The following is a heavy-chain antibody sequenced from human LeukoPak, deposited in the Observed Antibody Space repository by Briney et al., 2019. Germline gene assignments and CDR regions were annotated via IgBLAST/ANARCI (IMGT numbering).Heavy chain of an antibody. J-gene: IGHJ5*02. CDR2: IIPIFGTA. D-gene: IGHD3-9*01. CDR1: GGTFNSYA. CDR3: AREEYYDILTGYSYNWFDP. V-gene: IGHV1-69*13. Sequence: SVTVSCKASGGTFNSYAISWVRQAPGQGLEWMGGIIPIFGTANYAQKFQGRVTITADESTSTAYMELSSLRSEDTAVYYCAREEYYDILTGYSYNWFDPWGQGTLVTVSS.